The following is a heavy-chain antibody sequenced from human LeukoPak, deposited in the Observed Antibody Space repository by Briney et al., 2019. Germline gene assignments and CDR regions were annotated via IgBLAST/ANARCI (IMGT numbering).Heavy chain of an antibody. CDR3: ARDPYSGGYGDYYYYYMDL. Sequence: PGGSLRLSCAASGFTFTSFAMSWVRQAPGKGLEWVSTISRSGVATYYANSVKGRFTISRDNSKNTVYVQMNSLRAEDTAVYYCARDPYSGGYGDYYYYYMDLWGQGTTVTISS. CDR2: ISRSGVAT. V-gene: IGHV3-23*01. D-gene: IGHD1-26*01. CDR1: GFTFTSFA. J-gene: IGHJ6*03.